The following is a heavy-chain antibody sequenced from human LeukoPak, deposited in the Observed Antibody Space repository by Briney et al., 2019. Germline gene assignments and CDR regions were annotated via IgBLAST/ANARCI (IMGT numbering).Heavy chain of an antibody. CDR3: AKLFESGTYNNFFHY. Sequence: PGGSLRLSCAASGFTFSSYSIYWVRQAPGKGLEWVSAITATSSSAHDADSVQGRFTISRDNSKNTLYLQMNSLRPEDTAIYYCAKLFESGTYNNFFHYWGQGTLVTVFS. J-gene: IGHJ4*02. CDR1: GFTFSSYS. V-gene: IGHV3-23*01. D-gene: IGHD3-10*01. CDR2: ITATSSSA.